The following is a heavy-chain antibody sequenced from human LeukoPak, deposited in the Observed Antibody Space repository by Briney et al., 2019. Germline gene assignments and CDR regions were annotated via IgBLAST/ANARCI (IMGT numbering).Heavy chain of an antibody. J-gene: IGHJ2*01. CDR3: ARVRTEWYIDL. V-gene: IGHV3-7*01. CDR2: IKQDGSEK. Sequence: PGGSLTLSCAASGFMFSTYWVTWVRQAPGMGLEWVANIKQDGSEKFYVDSVKGRFTISRDNAKNSLYLQMNSLRAEDTAVYYCARVRTEWYIDLWGRGTLVTVST. D-gene: IGHD2-8*02. CDR1: GFMFSTYW.